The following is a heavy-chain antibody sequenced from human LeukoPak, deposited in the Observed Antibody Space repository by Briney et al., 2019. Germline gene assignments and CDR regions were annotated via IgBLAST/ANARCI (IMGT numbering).Heavy chain of an antibody. CDR2: IYSGGNT. D-gene: IGHD3-22*01. Sequence: GGSLRLSCAASGFTVSTSYLTWVRQAPGKGLEWVSLIYSGGNTYYADSVKGRFIISRDNSKSTLYLQLSSLRAEDTAVYYCAKAMSTDHYDSRGFYRVDFDSWGQGTLVTVSS. V-gene: IGHV3-53*01. J-gene: IGHJ4*02. CDR3: AKAMSTDHYDSRGFYRVDFDS. CDR1: GFTVSTSY.